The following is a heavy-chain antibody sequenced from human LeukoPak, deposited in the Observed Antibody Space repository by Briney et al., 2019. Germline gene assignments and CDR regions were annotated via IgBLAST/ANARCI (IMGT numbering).Heavy chain of an antibody. CDR1: GYTFTSYY. CDR2: INPSGGST. D-gene: IGHD6-19*01. CDR3: ARDVEAVADYYYYYMDV. V-gene: IGHV1-46*01. J-gene: IGHJ6*03. Sequence: APVKVSCKASGYTFTSYYMHWVRQAPGQGLEWMGIINPSGGSTSYAQKFQGRVTMTRDMSTSTVYMELSSLRSEDTAVYYCARDVEAVADYYYYYMDVWGKGTTVTVSS.